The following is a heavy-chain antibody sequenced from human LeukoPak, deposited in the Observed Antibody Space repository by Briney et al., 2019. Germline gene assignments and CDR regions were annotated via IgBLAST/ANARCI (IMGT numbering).Heavy chain of an antibody. CDR1: GFTFSDYY. CDR3: ARTGRGYGYGYQLDY. CDR2: TSSSGSTI. D-gene: IGHD5-18*01. J-gene: IGHJ4*02. V-gene: IGHV3-11*04. Sequence: GGSLRLSCAASGFTFSDYYMSWIRQAPGKGLEWVSYTSSSGSTIYYADSVKGRFTISRDNAKNSQYLQMNSLKAEDTAVYYCARTGRGYGYGYQLDYWGQGTLVTVSS.